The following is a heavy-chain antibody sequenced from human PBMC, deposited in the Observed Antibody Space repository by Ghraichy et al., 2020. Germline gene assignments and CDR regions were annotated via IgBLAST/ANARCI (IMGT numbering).Heavy chain of an antibody. CDR2: IYYSGST. J-gene: IGHJ4*02. CDR1: GGSISSYY. Sequence: SETLSLTCTVSGGSISSYYWSWIRQPPGKGLEWIGYIYYSGSTNYNPSLKSRVTISVDTSKNQFSLKLSSVTAADTAVYYCARTSYYYGSGSYYISYYFDYWGQGTLVTVSS. CDR3: ARTSYYYGSGSYYISYYFDY. D-gene: IGHD3-10*01. V-gene: IGHV4-59*01.